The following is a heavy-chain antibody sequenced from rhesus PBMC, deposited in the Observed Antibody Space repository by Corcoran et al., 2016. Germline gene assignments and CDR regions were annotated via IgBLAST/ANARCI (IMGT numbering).Heavy chain of an antibody. Sequence: QVQLQESGPGVVKPSETLSLTCAVPGGSISGYYLWSWIRHPPGKGLEWIGDIYGGSGSTSYHPTLKKRVTTSIDTSNNQFSLMLGSVTAADTAVYYCARPSNTVTFAYWGQGVLVTVSS. D-gene: IGHD4-23*01. CDR2: IYGGSGST. CDR3: ARPSNTVTFAY. CDR1: GGSISGYYL. V-gene: IGHV4-143*01. J-gene: IGHJ4*01.